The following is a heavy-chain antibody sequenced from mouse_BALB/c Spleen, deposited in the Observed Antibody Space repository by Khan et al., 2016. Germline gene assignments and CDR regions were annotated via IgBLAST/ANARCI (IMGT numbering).Heavy chain of an antibody. J-gene: IGHJ2*01. D-gene: IGHD4-1*01. CDR2: IYPGDGDT. CDR3: ARGVGPDY. V-gene: IGHV1-80*01. Sequence: QVQLQQPGAELVRPGSSVKISCKASGYAFSSYWMNWVKQRPGQGLEWIGQIYPGDGDTNYNGKFKGKATLTADRSSSTAYMQLSSLTSEDSAVYFCARGVGPDYWGQGTTLTVSS. CDR1: GYAFSSYW.